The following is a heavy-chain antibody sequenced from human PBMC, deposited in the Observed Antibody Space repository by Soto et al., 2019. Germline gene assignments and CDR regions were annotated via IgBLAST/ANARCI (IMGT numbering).Heavy chain of an antibody. Sequence: SETLSLTCTVSGGFISSYYWSWIRQSPGKGLELIGYIHHTGSTNYNPSLKSRVTMSLDTSRNQFSLRLTSVTAADTAAYFCARGVTGTLDYWGQGTLVTVSS. CDR2: IHHTGST. V-gene: IGHV4-59*08. J-gene: IGHJ4*02. CDR3: ARGVTGTLDY. D-gene: IGHD1-1*01. CDR1: GGFISSYY.